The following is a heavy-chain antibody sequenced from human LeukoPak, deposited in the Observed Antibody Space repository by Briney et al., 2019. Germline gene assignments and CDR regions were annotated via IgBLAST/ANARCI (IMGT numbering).Heavy chain of an antibody. D-gene: IGHD6-13*01. Sequence: SETLSLTCAVYGGSFSGFYWSWIRQPPGKGLEWIGDINHSGGTNYIPSLKSRVTISVDTSKKQFSLKLTSVTAADTAVYYCARHRRIPVAGIRGYDSWGQGILVTVSS. CDR1: GGSFSGFY. CDR3: ARHRRIPVAGIRGYDS. V-gene: IGHV4-34*01. J-gene: IGHJ4*02. CDR2: INHSGGT.